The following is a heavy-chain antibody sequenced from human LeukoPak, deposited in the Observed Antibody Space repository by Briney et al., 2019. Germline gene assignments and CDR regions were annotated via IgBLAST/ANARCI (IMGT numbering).Heavy chain of an antibody. CDR3: ARGTMMVGP. D-gene: IGHD3-22*01. CDR1: TSSAGGYY. V-gene: IGHV4-59*02. CDR2: IYYSGSA. J-gene: IGHJ5*02. Sequence: PSETLPLTCTVATSSAGGYYWTCIQQRPGKGLEWLGYIYYSGSANYTPSLKRRVPISVDTSKNQFSLTLSFVTAADTAVYSCARGTMMVGPWGQGTLVTVSS.